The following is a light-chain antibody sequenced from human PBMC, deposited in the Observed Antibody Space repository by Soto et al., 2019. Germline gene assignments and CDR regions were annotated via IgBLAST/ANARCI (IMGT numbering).Light chain of an antibody. CDR1: QSLSSSF. V-gene: IGKV3-20*01. CDR2: GAS. Sequence: VLTQSPGTLSLSPGERATLSCRASQSLSSSFLAWYQKKPGLAPRLLLYGASNRATGIPDRFSGSGSGTDFTLSISRLEPEDFAVYFCLQYASPLYTFGKGTKLEIK. J-gene: IGKJ2*01. CDR3: LQYASPLYT.